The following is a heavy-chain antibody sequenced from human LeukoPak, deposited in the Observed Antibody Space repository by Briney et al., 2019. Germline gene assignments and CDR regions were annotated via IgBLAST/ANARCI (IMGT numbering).Heavy chain of an antibody. CDR1: GFTFSTYW. D-gene: IGHD3-10*01. CDR2: IKQDGSDK. CDR3: ARVIGGSGSRNGHYFDC. J-gene: IGHJ4*02. Sequence: GGSLRLSCAASGFTFSTYWMSWVRQAPGKGLEWLANIKQDGSDKYYGDSVKGRFTISRDNAQNSLYVQMNSLTAEDTAVYYCARVIGGSGSRNGHYFDCWGQGTLVTVSS. V-gene: IGHV3-7*01.